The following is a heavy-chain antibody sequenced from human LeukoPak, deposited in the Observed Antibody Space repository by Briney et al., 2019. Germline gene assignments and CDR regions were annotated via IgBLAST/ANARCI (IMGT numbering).Heavy chain of an antibody. Sequence: GESLKTSWKGSGYSFTSYWIGWVRQMPGKGLEWMGIIYPGDSDTRYSPSFQGQVTISADKSISTAYLQWSSLKASDTAMYYCARQHCSSTSCFLDYWGQGTLVTVSS. D-gene: IGHD2-2*01. CDR3: ARQHCSSTSCFLDY. J-gene: IGHJ4*02. CDR2: IYPGDSDT. V-gene: IGHV5-51*01. CDR1: GYSFTSYW.